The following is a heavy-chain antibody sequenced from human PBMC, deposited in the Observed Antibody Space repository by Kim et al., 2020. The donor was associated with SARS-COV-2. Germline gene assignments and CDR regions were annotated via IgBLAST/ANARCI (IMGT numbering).Heavy chain of an antibody. CDR1: GGSFSGYY. D-gene: IGHD2-15*01. Sequence: SETLSLTCAVYGGSFSGYYWSWIRQPPGKGLEWIGEINHSGSTNYNPSLKSRVTISVDTSKNQFSLKLSSVTAADTAVYYCARGRKTPCSGGSCYPSVVGYFDYWGQGTLVTVSS. V-gene: IGHV4-34*01. CDR2: INHSGST. J-gene: IGHJ4*02. CDR3: ARGRKTPCSGGSCYPSVVGYFDY.